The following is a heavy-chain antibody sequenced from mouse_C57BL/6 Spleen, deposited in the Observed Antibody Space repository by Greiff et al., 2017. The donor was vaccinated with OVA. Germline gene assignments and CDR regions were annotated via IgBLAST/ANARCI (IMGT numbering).Heavy chain of an antibody. V-gene: IGHV3-1*01. CDR2: ISYSGST. Sequence: EVQLQESGPGMVKPSQSLSLTCTVTGYSITSGYDWHWIRHFPGNKLEWMGYISYSGSTNYNPSLKSRISITHDTSKNHFFLKLNSVTTEDTATYYCAREYYGGAMDYWGQGTSVTVSS. CDR1: GYSITSGYD. CDR3: AREYYGGAMDY. D-gene: IGHD1-1*02. J-gene: IGHJ4*01.